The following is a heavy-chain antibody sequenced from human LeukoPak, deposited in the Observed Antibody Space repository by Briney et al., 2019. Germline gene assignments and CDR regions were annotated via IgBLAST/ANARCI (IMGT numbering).Heavy chain of an antibody. CDR3: ARGRIVGATSFDY. CDR2: IYYSGST. CDR1: GGSISSGGYY. Sequence: SEILSLTCTVSGGSISSGGYYWSWIRQHPGKGLEWIGYIYYSGSTYYNPSLKSRVTISVDTSKNQFSLKLSSVTAADTAVYYCARGRIVGATSFDYGGQGTLVTVSS. D-gene: IGHD1-26*01. V-gene: IGHV4-31*03. J-gene: IGHJ4*02.